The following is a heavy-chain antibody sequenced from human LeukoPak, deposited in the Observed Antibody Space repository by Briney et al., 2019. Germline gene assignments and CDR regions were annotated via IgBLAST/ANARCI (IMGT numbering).Heavy chain of an antibody. Sequence: KPSETLSLTCTVSGGSISSYYWSWIRQPAGKGLEWIGRIYTSGSTNYNPSLKSRVAMSVDTSKNQFSLKLSSVTAADTAVYYCARDSMITFGGVIVKWVFDYWGQGTLVTVSS. CDR1: GGSISSYY. V-gene: IGHV4-4*07. CDR2: IYTSGST. D-gene: IGHD3-16*02. J-gene: IGHJ4*02. CDR3: ARDSMITFGGVIVKWVFDY.